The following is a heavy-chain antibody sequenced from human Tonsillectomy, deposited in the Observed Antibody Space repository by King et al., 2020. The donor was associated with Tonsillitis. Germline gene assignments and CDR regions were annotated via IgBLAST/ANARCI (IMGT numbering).Heavy chain of an antibody. CDR3: ARNPYYDYVWGIYDAFDI. CDR1: GFTFSSYS. V-gene: IGHV3-48*01. CDR2: ISSSSSTI. D-gene: IGHD3-16*01. Sequence: DVQLVESGGGLVQPGGSLRVSCAASGFTFSSYSMNWVRQAPGKGLEWVSYISSSSSTIYYADSVKGRFTISRDNAKKSLCLQMNSLRAEDTAVYYCARNPYYDYVWGIYDAFDIWGQGTMVTVSS. J-gene: IGHJ3*02.